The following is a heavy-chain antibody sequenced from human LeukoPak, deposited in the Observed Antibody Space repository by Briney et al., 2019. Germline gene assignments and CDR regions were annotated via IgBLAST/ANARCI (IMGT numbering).Heavy chain of an antibody. Sequence: PGGSLRLSCAASGFTFSSYAMHWVRQAPGKGLEWVAVISYDGSNKYYADSVKGRFTISRDNSNNMVYLQMNSLRAEDTAVYYCVKDLVGYDSSNYRDCWGRGTLVTVSS. J-gene: IGHJ4*02. CDR1: GFTFSSYA. CDR3: VKDLVGYDSSNYRDC. V-gene: IGHV3-30*04. D-gene: IGHD3-22*01. CDR2: ISYDGSNK.